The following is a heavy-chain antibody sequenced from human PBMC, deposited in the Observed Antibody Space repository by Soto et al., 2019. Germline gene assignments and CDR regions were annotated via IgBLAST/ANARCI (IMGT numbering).Heavy chain of an antibody. J-gene: IGHJ4*02. V-gene: IGHV3-74*01. CDR3: STLGGPDLEYREY. CDR2: IKGGGSDT. D-gene: IGHD1-1*01. CDR1: GFTFSSSR. Sequence: EVRLVESGGGLVQPGGSLRLSCAASGFTFSSSRMHWVRQVPGKGLVWVSHIKGGGSDTSYAESVKGRFPLSRDNAKDTLNLQMSNVRAEATARYYCSTLGGPDLEYREYWGKGSMVTVSS.